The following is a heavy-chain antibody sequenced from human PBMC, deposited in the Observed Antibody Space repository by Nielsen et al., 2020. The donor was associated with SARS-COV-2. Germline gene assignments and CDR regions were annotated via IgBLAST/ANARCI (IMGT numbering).Heavy chain of an antibody. J-gene: IGHJ4*02. V-gene: IGHV1-3*01. CDR3: ASSPSGSGWTPFDY. D-gene: IGHD6-19*01. CDR1: GYTFTSYA. CDR2: INAGNGNT. Sequence: ASVKVSCKASGYTFTSYAMHWVRQAPGQRLEWMGWINAGNGNTKYSQKFQGRVTITRDTSASTAYMELRSLRSDDTAVYYCASSPSGSGWTPFDYWGQGTLVTVSS.